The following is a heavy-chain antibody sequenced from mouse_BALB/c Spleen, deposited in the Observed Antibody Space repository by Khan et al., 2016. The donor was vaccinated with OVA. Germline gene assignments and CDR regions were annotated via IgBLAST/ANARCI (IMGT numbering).Heavy chain of an antibody. Sequence: QVQLQQSGAELVRPGVSVKISCKGSGYTFTDYAMHWVKQSHAKSLEWIGVISTYYGDADYNQKFKGKATMTVDKSSSTAYMELARLTSEDSAIYYCARGSRNSRFAYWGQGTLVTVSA. V-gene: IGHV1S137*01. D-gene: IGHD2-1*01. CDR3: ARGSRNSRFAY. CDR1: GYTFTDYA. J-gene: IGHJ3*01. CDR2: ISTYYGDA.